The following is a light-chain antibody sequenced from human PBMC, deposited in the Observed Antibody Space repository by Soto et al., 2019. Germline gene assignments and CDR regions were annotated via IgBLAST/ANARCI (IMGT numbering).Light chain of an antibody. CDR1: QGISNY. CDR2: AAS. CDR3: QKYNSAPLI. J-gene: IGKJ4*01. Sequence: DIQMTQSPSSLSASVGDRVTITCRASQGISNYLAWYQQKPGKVPKLLIYAASTLQSGVPSGFSGSGSGKDFILTSSSLQGAEGATYYCQKYNSAPLIFGGGTKVEIK. V-gene: IGKV1-27*01.